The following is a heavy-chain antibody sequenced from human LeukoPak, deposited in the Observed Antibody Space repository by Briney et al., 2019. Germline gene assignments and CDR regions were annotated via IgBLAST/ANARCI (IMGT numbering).Heavy chain of an antibody. V-gene: IGHV1-2*02. J-gene: IGHJ6*03. D-gene: IGHD3-10*01. Sequence: ASVKVSCKASGYTFTGYYMHWVRQAPGQGLEWMGWINPNSGGTNYSQKFQGRVTMTRDTSISTAYMELSRLRSDDTAVYYCARSKRWSQPDLWFGELLHLDYYYYYYMDVWGQGTTVTISS. CDR3: ARSKRWSQPDLWFGELLHLDYYYYYYMDV. CDR2: INPNSGGT. CDR1: GYTFTGYY.